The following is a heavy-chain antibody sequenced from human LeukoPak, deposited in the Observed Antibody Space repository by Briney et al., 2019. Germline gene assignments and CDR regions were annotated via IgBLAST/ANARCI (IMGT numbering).Heavy chain of an antibody. V-gene: IGHV4-39*07. CDR3: ARDGGSSWSKDGFDI. CDR2: ISESGTT. J-gene: IGHJ3*02. CDR1: GGSISTGVYS. Sequence: SETLSLTCTVSGGSISTGVYSWGWIRQPPGKGLEWIGSISESGTTYYNPSLKSRVTMSVDTSKNQFSLKLRSVTAADTAVYYCARDGGSSWSKDGFDIWGQGTLVTGSS. D-gene: IGHD6-13*01.